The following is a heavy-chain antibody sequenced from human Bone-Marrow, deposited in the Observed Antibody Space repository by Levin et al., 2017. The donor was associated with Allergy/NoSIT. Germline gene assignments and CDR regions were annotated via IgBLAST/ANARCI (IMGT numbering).Heavy chain of an antibody. V-gene: IGHV3-33*01. CDR2: FWSDGTTK. J-gene: IGHJ4*02. Sequence: GGSLRLSCAASGFTFSRYSMHWVRQAPGKGLEWVATFWSDGTTKYDADSVKGRFTISRDNSKNALYLQMSSLRAEDTAVYYCAREGSVTGMRSFDYWGQGTLVTVSS. CDR3: AREGSVTGMRSFDY. D-gene: IGHD6-19*01. CDR1: GFTFSRYS.